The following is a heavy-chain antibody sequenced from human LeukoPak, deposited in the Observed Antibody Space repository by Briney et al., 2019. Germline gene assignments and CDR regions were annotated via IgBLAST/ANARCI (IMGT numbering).Heavy chain of an antibody. J-gene: IGHJ4*02. Sequence: GGSLRLSCAASGFSFSSYAMSWVRQAPGKGLDWVSHISGSGYTYYADSVKGRFTISRDNSKNTLYLQMNSLRAEDTAVYYCASNPQYCGGGCFFYWGQGTLVTVSS. V-gene: IGHV3-23*01. CDR1: GFSFSSYA. D-gene: IGHD2-21*02. CDR2: ISGSGYT. CDR3: ASNPQYCGGGCFFY.